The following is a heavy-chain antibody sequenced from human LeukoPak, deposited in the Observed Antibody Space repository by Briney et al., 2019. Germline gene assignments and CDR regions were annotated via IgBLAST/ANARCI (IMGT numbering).Heavy chain of an antibody. CDR2: INHSGST. CDR3: ARRSYILTGYRSNWFDP. CDR1: GGSFSGYY. V-gene: IGHV4-34*01. D-gene: IGHD3-9*01. J-gene: IGHJ5*02. Sequence: SETLSLTCAVYGGSFSGYYWSWIRQPPGKGLEWIGEINHSGSTNYNPSLKSRVTISVDTSKNQFSLKLSSVTAADTAVYYCARRSYILTGYRSNWFDPWGQGTLVTVSS.